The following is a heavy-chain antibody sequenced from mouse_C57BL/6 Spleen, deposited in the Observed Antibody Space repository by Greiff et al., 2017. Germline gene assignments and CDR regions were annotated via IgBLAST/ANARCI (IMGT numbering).Heavy chain of an antibody. Sequence: QVQLQQPGAELVKPGASVKLSCKASGYTFTSYWMPWVKQRPGQGLEWIGMIHPNSGSTNYNEKFKSKATLTVDKSSSTAYMQLSSLTSEDSAVYYCARNWDVRGFDYWGQGTTLTVSS. CDR2: IHPNSGST. J-gene: IGHJ2*01. D-gene: IGHD4-1*01. V-gene: IGHV1-64*01. CDR3: ARNWDVRGFDY. CDR1: GYTFTSYW.